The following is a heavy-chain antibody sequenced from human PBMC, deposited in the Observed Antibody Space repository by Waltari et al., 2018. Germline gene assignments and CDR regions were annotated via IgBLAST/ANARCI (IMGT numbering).Heavy chain of an antibody. J-gene: IGHJ4*02. Sequence: QVQLVQSGAEVKKPGSSVKVSCKASGGTFSSYAISWVRQAPGQGLEWMGGISPICGTANYAQKFQGRVTITADECTNTAYMELSSLGSEDTAVYYCARDRGRDILSGERDFDYWGQGTLVTVSS. CDR2: ISPICGTA. CDR1: GGTFSSYA. D-gene: IGHD3-9*01. CDR3: ARDRGRDILSGERDFDY. V-gene: IGHV1-69*01.